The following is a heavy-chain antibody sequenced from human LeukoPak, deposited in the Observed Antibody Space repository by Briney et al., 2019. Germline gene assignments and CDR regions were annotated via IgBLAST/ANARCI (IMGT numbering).Heavy chain of an antibody. Sequence: SETLSLTCTVSGGSISSYYWSWIRQPAGKGLEWIGRIYTSGSTNYNPSLKSRVTISVDKSKNQFSLKLSSVTAADTAVYYCATDSTSCYGAGCYNCFDPWGQGTLVTVSS. D-gene: IGHD2-2*01. CDR2: IYTSGST. V-gene: IGHV4-4*07. J-gene: IGHJ5*02. CDR1: GGSISSYY. CDR3: ATDSTSCYGAGCYNCFDP.